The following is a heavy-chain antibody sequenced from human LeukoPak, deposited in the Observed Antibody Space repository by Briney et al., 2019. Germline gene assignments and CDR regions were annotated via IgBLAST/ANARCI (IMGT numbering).Heavy chain of an antibody. CDR3: ARGLSSGWYYGPDY. D-gene: IGHD6-19*01. CDR2: ISTTSSYI. V-gene: IGHV3-21*01. Sequence: PGGSLRLSCAASGFTLSVYSMNWVRQAPGTGLEWVSCISTTSSYIYYADSVKGRFTISRDNAKKSLYLQMNSLRAEDTAVYYCARGLSSGWYYGPDYWGQGTLVTVSS. CDR1: GFTLSVYS. J-gene: IGHJ4*02.